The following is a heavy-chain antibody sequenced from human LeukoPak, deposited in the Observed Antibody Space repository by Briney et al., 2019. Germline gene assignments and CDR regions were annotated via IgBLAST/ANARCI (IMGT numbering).Heavy chain of an antibody. CDR3: TTDGSYYYDSSGYYYVGY. V-gene: IGHV3-15*01. J-gene: IGHJ4*02. Sequence: GGSLRLSCAASGFTFSNAWMSWVRQAPGKGLEWVGRIKSKTDGGTTDYAAPVKGRFTISRDDSKNTLYLQMNSLKTEDTAVYYCTTDGSYYYDSSGYYYVGYWGQGTLVTVSS. CDR2: IKSKTDGGTT. D-gene: IGHD3-22*01. CDR1: GFTFSNAW.